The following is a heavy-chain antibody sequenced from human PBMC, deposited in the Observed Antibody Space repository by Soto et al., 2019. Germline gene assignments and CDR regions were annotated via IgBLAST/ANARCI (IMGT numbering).Heavy chain of an antibody. J-gene: IGHJ3*02. V-gene: IGHV1-69*02. D-gene: IGHD6-19*01. CDR3: ARGYRYSSGWQRFDAFDI. Sequence: SVKASSKACGGAFSSYTIRWVQQAHGQGLEWMGRIIPILGIANYAQKFQGRVTITADKSTSTAYMELSSLRSEDTAVYYCARGYRYSSGWQRFDAFDIWGQGTMVTVSS. CDR1: GGAFSSYT. CDR2: IIPILGIA.